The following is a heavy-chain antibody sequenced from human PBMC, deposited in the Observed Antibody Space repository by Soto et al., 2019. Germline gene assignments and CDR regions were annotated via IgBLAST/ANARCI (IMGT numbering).Heavy chain of an antibody. Sequence: EVQLLESGGGLVQPGGSLRLSCAASGFTFSSYAMSWVRQAPGKGLEWVSAISGSGGSTYYADSVKGRFTISRDNSKNTLYLQMNSLTAEDTAVYYCAKIRSLLWFGELYGWFDPWGQGTLVTVSS. CDR3: AKIRSLLWFGELYGWFDP. CDR2: ISGSGGST. D-gene: IGHD3-10*01. J-gene: IGHJ5*02. V-gene: IGHV3-23*01. CDR1: GFTFSSYA.